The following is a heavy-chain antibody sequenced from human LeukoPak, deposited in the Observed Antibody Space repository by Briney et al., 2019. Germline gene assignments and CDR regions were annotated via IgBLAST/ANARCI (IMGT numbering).Heavy chain of an antibody. CDR1: GFTFSSFA. J-gene: IGHJ4*02. CDR2: ISGSGLTT. D-gene: IGHD3-22*01. Sequence: GGSLRLSCAAFGFTFSSFAMSWVRQAPGKGLEWVSAISGSGLTTYYADSVKGRFTISRDSSKNTLYLQMNSLRAEDTAVYYCAKDLEEYYDSSGYGNYFDYWGQGTLVTVSS. V-gene: IGHV3-23*01. CDR3: AKDLEEYYDSSGYGNYFDY.